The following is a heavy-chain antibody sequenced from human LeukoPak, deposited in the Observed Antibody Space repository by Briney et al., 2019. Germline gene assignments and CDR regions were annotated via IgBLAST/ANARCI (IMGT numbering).Heavy chain of an antibody. CDR1: GGTFSSYA. V-gene: IGHV1-69*05. D-gene: IGHD2-2*01. CDR3: ARAPNSSTSCPRCWYFDL. Sequence: ASVKVSCKASGGTFSSYAISWVRQAPGQGLEWMGGIIPIFGTANYAQKFQGRVTITTDESTSTAYMELSSLRSEDTAVYYCARAPNSSTSCPRCWYFDLWGRGTLVTVSS. J-gene: IGHJ2*01. CDR2: IIPIFGTA.